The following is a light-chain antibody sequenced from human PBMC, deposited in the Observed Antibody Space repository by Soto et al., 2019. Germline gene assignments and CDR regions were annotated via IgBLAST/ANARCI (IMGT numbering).Light chain of an antibody. J-gene: IGKJ4*01. CDR1: QSVSSTY. V-gene: IGKV3-20*01. CDR2: GTS. Sequence: EMVLTQSPGILSLSPGERATLSCRASQSVSSTYLAWYQQKPGQAPRLLIHGTSSRATGIPDRFSGSGSGTDFTLTISRLEPEDFAVYYCQQYGSSPLTFGGGTKVDIK. CDR3: QQYGSSPLT.